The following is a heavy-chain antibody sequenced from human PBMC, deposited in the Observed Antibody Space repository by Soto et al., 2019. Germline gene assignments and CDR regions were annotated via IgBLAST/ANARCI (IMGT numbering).Heavy chain of an antibody. CDR1: GYTFTSYG. V-gene: IGHV1-18*01. Sequence: ASVKVSCKASGYTFTSYGISWVRQAPGQGLEWMGWISAYNGNTNYAQKLQGRVTMTTDTSTSTAYMELRSLRSDDTAVYYCGRELRFLEIYYFDYWGQGTLVTVSS. CDR2: ISAYNGNT. D-gene: IGHD3-3*01. J-gene: IGHJ4*02. CDR3: GRELRFLEIYYFDY.